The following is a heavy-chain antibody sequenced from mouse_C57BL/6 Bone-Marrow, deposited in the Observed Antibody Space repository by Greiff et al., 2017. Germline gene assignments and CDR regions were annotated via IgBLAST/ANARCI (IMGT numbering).Heavy chain of an antibody. Sequence: VQLQQSGAELMKPGASVKLSCKATGYTFTGYWIEWVKQRPGHGLEWIGEILPGSGSTNYNEKFKGKATFTADTSSNTAYMQLSSLTTEDSAIYYCARGKYLLWLRRRWYYFDYWGQGTTLTVSS. D-gene: IGHD2-2*01. CDR2: ILPGSGST. CDR3: ARGKYLLWLRRRWYYFDY. J-gene: IGHJ2*01. V-gene: IGHV1-9*01. CDR1: GYTFTGYW.